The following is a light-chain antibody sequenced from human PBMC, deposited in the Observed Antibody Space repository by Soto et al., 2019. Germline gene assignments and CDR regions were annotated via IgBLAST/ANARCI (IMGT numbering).Light chain of an antibody. J-gene: IGLJ3*02. CDR1: SSNIGAGYD. Sequence: QSVLTQPPSVSGAPGQRVTISCTESSSNIGAGYDVHWYQQLPGTAPKLLIYGNSNRPSGVPDRFSGSKSGTSASLASTGLQAEDGADYYCQSYDSSVSGWVFGGRTKLTVL. CDR2: GNS. CDR3: QSYDSSVSGWV. V-gene: IGLV1-40*01.